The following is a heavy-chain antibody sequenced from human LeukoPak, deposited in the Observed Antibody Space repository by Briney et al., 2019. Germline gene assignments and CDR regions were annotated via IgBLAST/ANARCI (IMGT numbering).Heavy chain of an antibody. J-gene: IGHJ2*01. V-gene: IGHV1-2*06. Sequence: ASVKVSCKASGYTFTGYYMHWVRQAPGQGLEWMGRVNPNSGGTNYAQKFQDRVTMTRDTSISTAYMELSRLRSDDTAVYFCAREISGYYRDWYFDLWGRGTLVTVSS. D-gene: IGHD3-22*01. CDR1: GYTFTGYY. CDR3: AREISGYYRDWYFDL. CDR2: VNPNSGGT.